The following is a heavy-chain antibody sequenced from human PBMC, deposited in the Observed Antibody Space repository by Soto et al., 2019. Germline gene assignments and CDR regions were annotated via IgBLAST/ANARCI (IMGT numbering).Heavy chain of an antibody. CDR3: ARGPQLRFLEWLHNYYYYYGTDV. V-gene: IGHV4-34*01. CDR2: INHSGST. CDR1: GGSFSGYY. Sequence: SETLSLTCAVYGGSFSGYYWSWIRQPPGKGLEWIGEINHSGSTNYNPSLKSRVTISVDTSKNQFSLKLSSVTAADTAVYYCARGPQLRFLEWLHNYYYYYGTDVWGQGTTVTVSS. D-gene: IGHD3-3*01. J-gene: IGHJ6*02.